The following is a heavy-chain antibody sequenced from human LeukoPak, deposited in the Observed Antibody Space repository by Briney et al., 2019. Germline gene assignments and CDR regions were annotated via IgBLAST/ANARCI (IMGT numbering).Heavy chain of an antibody. CDR3: AREPPTPGFWYFDL. Sequence: GGSLRLSCAASGFTFSSYDMHWVRQTTGKGLEWVSGISTAGDTYYPGSAKGRFTISRDNAKNSLYLQMNSLTAGDTAVYYCAREPPTPGFWYFDLSGHGTLVTVSS. V-gene: IGHV3-13*01. CDR1: GFTFSSYD. J-gene: IGHJ2*01. CDR2: ISTAGDT. D-gene: IGHD2-15*01.